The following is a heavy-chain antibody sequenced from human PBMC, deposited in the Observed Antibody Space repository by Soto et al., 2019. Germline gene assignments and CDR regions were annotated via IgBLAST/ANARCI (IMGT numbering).Heavy chain of an antibody. Sequence: GGSLRLSCAASGFTFSSYGMHWVRQAPGKGLEWVAVIWYDGSNKYYAGSVKGRFTISRDNSKNTLYLQMNSLRAEDTAVYYCARAGYSSSWYSGLMDYWGQGTLVTVSS. J-gene: IGHJ4*02. CDR2: IWYDGSNK. CDR1: GFTFSSYG. V-gene: IGHV3-33*01. CDR3: ARAGYSSSWYSGLMDY. D-gene: IGHD6-13*01.